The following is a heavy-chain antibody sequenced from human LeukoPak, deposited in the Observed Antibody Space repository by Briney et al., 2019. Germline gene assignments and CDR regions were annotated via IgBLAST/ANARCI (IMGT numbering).Heavy chain of an antibody. J-gene: IGHJ4*02. CDR2: ISSSGSTI. CDR3: VPLVEMATNADY. V-gene: IGHV3-48*03. CDR1: GFTFSSYE. D-gene: IGHD5-24*01. Sequence: GGSLRLSCAASGFTFSSYEMNWVRQAPGKGLEWVSYISSSGSTIYYADSVKGRFTISRDNSKNTLYLQMNSLRAEDTAVYYCVPLVEMATNADYWGQGTLVTVSS.